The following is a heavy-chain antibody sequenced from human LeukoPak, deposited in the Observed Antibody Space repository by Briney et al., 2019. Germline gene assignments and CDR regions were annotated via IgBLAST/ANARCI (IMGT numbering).Heavy chain of an antibody. J-gene: IGHJ4*02. CDR3: ARSPPLGYCSGGSCWTFDY. D-gene: IGHD2-15*01. Sequence: SVKVSCKASGGTFSSYAISWVRQAPGQGLEWMGGIIPIFGTANYAQKFQGRVTITADKSTSTAYMELSSLRSEDTAVYYCARSPPLGYCSGGSCWTFDYWGQGTLVTVSS. CDR1: GGTFSSYA. CDR2: IIPIFGTA. V-gene: IGHV1-69*06.